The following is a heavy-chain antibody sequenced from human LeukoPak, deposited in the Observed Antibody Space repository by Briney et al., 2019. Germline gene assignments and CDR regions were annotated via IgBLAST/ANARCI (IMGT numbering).Heavy chain of an antibody. CDR1: GFTFDDDA. J-gene: IGHJ4*02. Sequence: PGGSLRLSCAASGFTFDDDAMHWVRQAPGKGLEWVSLISGDGGSTYYADSVKGRFTISRDNSKNSLYLQMNSLRTEDTGLYYCAKDKYSSSWAPDYWGQGTLVTVSS. CDR2: ISGDGGST. D-gene: IGHD6-13*01. CDR3: AKDKYSSSWAPDY. V-gene: IGHV3-43*02.